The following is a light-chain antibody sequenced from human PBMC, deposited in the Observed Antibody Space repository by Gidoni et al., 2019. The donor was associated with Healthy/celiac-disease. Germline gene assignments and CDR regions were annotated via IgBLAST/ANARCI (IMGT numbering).Light chain of an antibody. CDR2: DAS. Sequence: DIQMTQSPSSLSASVGDRVTITCQASQYISNYLNWYQQKPGKAPQLLIYDASNLETGVPSRFSGSGSGTDFTFTISSLQPEDIATYYCQQYDNPPIPFXQXTRLEIK. V-gene: IGKV1-33*01. CDR1: QYISNY. J-gene: IGKJ5*01. CDR3: QQYDNPPIP.